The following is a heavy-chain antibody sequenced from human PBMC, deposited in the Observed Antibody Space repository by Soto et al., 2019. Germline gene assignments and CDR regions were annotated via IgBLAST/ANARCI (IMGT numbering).Heavy chain of an antibody. CDR3: ARHVHSSSWGIDV. D-gene: IGHD6-13*01. CDR1: GGSISSTSYY. J-gene: IGHJ6*02. CDR2: FYYSGST. V-gene: IGHV4-61*05. Sequence: SETLSLTCTVSGGSISSTSYYWVWIRQPPGKGLEWIGYFYYSGSTNNNPSLKSRVTISVDTSKNQFFLKLTPVIAADTAMYYCARHVHSSSWGIDVWGQGTTVTVSS.